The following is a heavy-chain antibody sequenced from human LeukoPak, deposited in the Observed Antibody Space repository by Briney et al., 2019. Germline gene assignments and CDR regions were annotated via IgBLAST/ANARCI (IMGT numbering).Heavy chain of an antibody. V-gene: IGHV3-23*01. CDR3: AKTRDWYLDY. D-gene: IGHD2-21*02. CDR1: GFTFSDYA. CDR2: ISGGGGST. Sequence: GGSLRLSCAVSGFTFSDYAVTWVRQAPGKGLEWVSTISGGGGSTYYAGSVKGRFTISKDNSKNTLHLQMNSLRAEDTAVYYCAKTRDWYLDYWGQGTLVTVSS. J-gene: IGHJ4*02.